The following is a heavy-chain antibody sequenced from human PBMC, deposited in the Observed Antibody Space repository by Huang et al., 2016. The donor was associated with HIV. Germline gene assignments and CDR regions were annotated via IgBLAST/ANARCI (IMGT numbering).Heavy chain of an antibody. CDR1: GDSVSSHY. D-gene: IGHD6-19*01. V-gene: IGHV4-59*02. CDR2: VYDSGTT. J-gene: IGHJ5*02. Sequence: QVRLQESGPGLVKPSETLSLSCTVSGDSVSSHYWGWIRHPPGKGLEWIGTVYDSGTTEYNPGLKGRITISGDPAKNGFSLNITSVSAADTAMYFCVRDQGRLAVGGIDNWFDPWGQGALVTVSS. CDR3: VRDQGRLAVGGIDNWFDP.